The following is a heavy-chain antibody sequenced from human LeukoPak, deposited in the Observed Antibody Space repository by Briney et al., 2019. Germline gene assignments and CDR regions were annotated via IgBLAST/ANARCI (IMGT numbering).Heavy chain of an antibody. J-gene: IGHJ4*02. Sequence: SETLSLTCAVSGGSISSSSYSWGWNRQPPGKGLEWIGSIYYSGSTYYNPSLKSRVTISVDTSKNQFSLKLSSVTAADTAVYYCARHGFPTQYSSSSRYYFDYWGQGTLVTVSS. CDR2: IYYSGST. D-gene: IGHD6-6*01. CDR1: GGSISSSSYS. V-gene: IGHV4-39*01. CDR3: ARHGFPTQYSSSSRYYFDY.